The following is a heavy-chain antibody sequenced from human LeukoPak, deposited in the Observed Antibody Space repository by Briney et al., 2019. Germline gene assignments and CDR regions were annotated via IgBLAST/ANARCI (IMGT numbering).Heavy chain of an antibody. J-gene: IGHJ4*02. Sequence: GASVKVSCKASGGTFSSYAISWVRQAPGQGLEWMGGIIPIFGTANYAQKFQGRVTITADESTSTAYMELSSLRSEDTAVYYCASDLGYCSGGSCYIWGQGTLVAVSS. CDR3: ASDLGYCSGGSCYI. CDR2: IIPIFGTA. CDR1: GGTFSSYA. V-gene: IGHV1-69*13. D-gene: IGHD2-15*01.